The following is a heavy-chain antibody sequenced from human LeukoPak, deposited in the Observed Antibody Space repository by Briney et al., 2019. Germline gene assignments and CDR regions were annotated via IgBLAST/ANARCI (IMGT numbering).Heavy chain of an antibody. V-gene: IGHV4-38-2*02. D-gene: IGHD3-16*01. J-gene: IGHJ6*03. CDR2: IYHSGST. CDR1: GYSISSGYY. Sequence: SETLSLTCTVSGYSISSGYYWGWIRQPPGKGLEWIGSIYHSGSTYYNPSLKSRVTISVDTSKNQFSLKLSSVTAADTAVYYCARITGDGREGSYYYMDVWGKGTTVTVSS. CDR3: ARITGDGREGSYYYMDV.